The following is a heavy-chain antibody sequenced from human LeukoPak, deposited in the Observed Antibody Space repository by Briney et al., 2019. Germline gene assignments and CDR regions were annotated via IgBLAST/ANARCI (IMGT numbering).Heavy chain of an antibody. J-gene: IGHJ5*02. CDR1: GFTFSSYG. CDR3: AKDLVLERIAARLGNWFDP. D-gene: IGHD6-6*01. V-gene: IGHV3-30*02. CDR2: IRYDGSNK. Sequence: GGSLRLSCAASGFTFSSYGMHWVRQAPGKGLEWVAFIRYDGSNKYYADSVKGRFTISRDYSKNTLYLQMNSLRAEDTAVYYCAKDLVLERIAARLGNWFDPWGQGTLVTVSS.